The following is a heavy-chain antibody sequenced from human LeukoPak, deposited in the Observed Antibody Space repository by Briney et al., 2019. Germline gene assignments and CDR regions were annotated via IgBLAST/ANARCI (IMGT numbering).Heavy chain of an antibody. Sequence: GGSLRLSCAASGFTFSSYSMNWVRQAPGKGLEWVSYISSSSTIYYADSVKGRFTISRDNAKNSLYLQMNSLRDEDTAVYYCARDGYSSSWDFDYWGQGTLVTVSS. CDR3: ARDGYSSSWDFDY. V-gene: IGHV3-48*02. D-gene: IGHD6-13*01. CDR2: ISSSSTI. J-gene: IGHJ4*02. CDR1: GFTFSSYS.